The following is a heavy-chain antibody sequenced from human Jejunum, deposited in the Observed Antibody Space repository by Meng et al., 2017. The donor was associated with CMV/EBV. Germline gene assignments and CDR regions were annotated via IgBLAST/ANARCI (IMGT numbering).Heavy chain of an antibody. CDR3: AKEQPYHYDTGGYEVWDMDV. D-gene: IGHD3-22*01. Sequence: AMQWDAQANGKRLEWVDVISDDGRNKYYADSVKGRFTITKSNSKNTLFLQMNSLRDEDTGMYYCAKEQPYHYDTGGYEVWDMDVWGQGTTVTVSS. CDR2: ISDDGRNK. V-gene: IGHV3-30-3*02. CDR1: A. J-gene: IGHJ6*02.